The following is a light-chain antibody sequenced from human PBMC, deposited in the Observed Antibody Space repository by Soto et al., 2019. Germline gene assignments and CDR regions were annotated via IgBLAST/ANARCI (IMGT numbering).Light chain of an antibody. Sequence: DIVMTQSPDSLAVSLGERATINCKSSQSVLYSSNNKNYLAWYQQKPGQPPKLLIYWASTRESGVPDRFSGSGSGTDFNLTVSSLQAEEVAVYYCQQYYSTPTFGAGTKVDIK. CDR1: QSVLYSSNNKNY. CDR3: QQYYSTPT. J-gene: IGKJ3*01. V-gene: IGKV4-1*01. CDR2: WAS.